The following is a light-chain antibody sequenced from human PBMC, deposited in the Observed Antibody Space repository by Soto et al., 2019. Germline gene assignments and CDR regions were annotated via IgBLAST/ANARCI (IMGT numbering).Light chain of an antibody. CDR2: KAS. Sequence: DIQMTQSPSTLSGSVGDRVTITCRASQTISSWLAWYQQKPGKSPKLLIYKASTLKSGVPSRFSGSGSGTEFTHTIRSLQPDDFATYYYHSYNSYSEAFGQGTQVEI. CDR3: HSYNSYSEA. V-gene: IGKV1-5*03. J-gene: IGKJ1*01. CDR1: QTISSW.